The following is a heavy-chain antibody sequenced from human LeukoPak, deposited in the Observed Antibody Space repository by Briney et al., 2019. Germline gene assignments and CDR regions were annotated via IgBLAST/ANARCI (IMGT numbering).Heavy chain of an antibody. J-gene: IGHJ6*03. CDR1: GFTFSSYA. D-gene: IGHD3-16*02. V-gene: IGHV3-23*01. CDR2: ISGSGGST. CDR3: AKGGVTFGGVIAPDYMDV. Sequence: PGGSLRLSCAASGFTFSSYAMSWVRQAPGKGLEWVSAISGSGGSTYYADSVKGRFTISRDNSKNTLYLQMNSLRAEDTAVYYCAKGGVTFGGVIAPDYMDVWGKGTTVTISS.